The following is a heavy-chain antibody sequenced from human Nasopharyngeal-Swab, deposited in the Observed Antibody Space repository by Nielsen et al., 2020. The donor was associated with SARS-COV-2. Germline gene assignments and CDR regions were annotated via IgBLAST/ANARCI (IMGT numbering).Heavy chain of an antibody. D-gene: IGHD1-26*01. J-gene: IGHJ3*01. V-gene: IGHV1-24*01. CDR2: FDPEDGET. Sequence: ASMKVSCKASGYTFTTYNVHWVRQAPGKGLEWMGGFDPEDGETIYAQKFQGRVTMTEDTSTDTAYMELSSLRSEDTAVYYCATEWAYLRNSGSFRYLGYWGQGTVVTVTS. CDR1: GYTFTTYN. CDR3: ATEWAYLRNSGSFRYLGY.